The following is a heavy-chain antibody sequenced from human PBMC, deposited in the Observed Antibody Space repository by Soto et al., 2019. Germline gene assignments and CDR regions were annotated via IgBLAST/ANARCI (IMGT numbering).Heavy chain of an antibody. J-gene: IGHJ5*02. D-gene: IGHD1-26*01. Sequence: SETLSLTCAVSGYSISSGYYWGWIPQPPGKGLEWIGSIYHSGSTYYNPSLKSRVTISVDTSKNQFSLKLSSVTAADTAVYYCARVVGGATSPWGQGTLVTVSS. CDR3: ARVVGGATSP. CDR1: GYSISSGYY. V-gene: IGHV4-38-2*01. CDR2: IYHSGST.